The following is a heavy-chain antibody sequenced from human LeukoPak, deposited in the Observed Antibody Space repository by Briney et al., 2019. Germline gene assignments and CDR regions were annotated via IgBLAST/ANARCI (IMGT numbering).Heavy chain of an antibody. V-gene: IGHV4-34*01. CDR1: GFIFSRYA. Sequence: GSLRLSCAASGFIFSRYAMNWVRQPPGKGLEWIGEINHSGSTNYNPSLKSRVTISVDTSKNQFSLKLSSVTAADTAVYYCARVSNGDYAYWGQGTLVTVSS. D-gene: IGHD4-17*01. CDR2: INHSGST. CDR3: ARVSNGDYAY. J-gene: IGHJ4*02.